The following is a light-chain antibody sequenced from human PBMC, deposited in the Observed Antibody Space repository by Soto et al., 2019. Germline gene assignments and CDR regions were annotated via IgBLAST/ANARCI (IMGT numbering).Light chain of an antibody. CDR2: GNT. CDR3: QSYDSSLSGSV. Sequence: QSVLSQPPSVSGALGQRVTISCTGSSSNIGAGYDVHWYQQLPGAAPKLLIYGNTNRPSGVPDRFSGSKSGTSASLAITGLQAEDEADHYCQSYDSSLSGSVFGGGTKLTVL. J-gene: IGLJ2*01. CDR1: SSNIGAGYD. V-gene: IGLV1-40*01.